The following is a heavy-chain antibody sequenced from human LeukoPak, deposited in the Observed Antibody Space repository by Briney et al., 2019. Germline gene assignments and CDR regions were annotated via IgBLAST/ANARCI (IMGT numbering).Heavy chain of an antibody. J-gene: IGHJ5*01. Sequence: SETLSLTCSVSGGSITSHFWSWIRQPPGKGLEWIGYIHYSGSTNYNPSLKSRVTISPDTSKNQLFLKLNSVAAADTAVYYCARLVWLGESPGSWFDSWGQGTLVTVSS. CDR2: IHYSGST. D-gene: IGHD3-10*01. V-gene: IGHV4-59*11. CDR3: ARLVWLGESPGSWFDS. CDR1: GGSITSHF.